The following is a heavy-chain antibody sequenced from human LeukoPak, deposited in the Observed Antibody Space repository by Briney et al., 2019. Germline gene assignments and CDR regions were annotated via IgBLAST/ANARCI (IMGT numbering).Heavy chain of an antibody. Sequence: GGSLRLSCAASGFTFKNYAMSWVRQAPGKGLEWGSYISGSSTIYYADSVKGRFTISRDNGKNTLYLQMNSLRAEDTAVYYCARGSTYYDSSGQVPFDYWGQGTLVTVPS. D-gene: IGHD3-22*01. J-gene: IGHJ4*02. CDR2: ISGSSTI. CDR3: ARGSTYYDSSGQVPFDY. CDR1: GFTFKNYA. V-gene: IGHV3-69-1*01.